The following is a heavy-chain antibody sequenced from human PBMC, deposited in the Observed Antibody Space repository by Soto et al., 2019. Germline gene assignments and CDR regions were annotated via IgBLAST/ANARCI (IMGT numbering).Heavy chain of an antibody. CDR2: INPKSGGT. V-gene: IGHV1-2*04. Sequence: ASVKVSCKASGYSFTDYHIHWVRQAPGQGLEWLGRINPKSGGTSTAQKFQGWVTMTTDTSISTASMELTRLTSDDTAIYSCARGDSTDCSNGVCSFFYNHDMDVWGQGTTVTVAS. CDR3: ARGDSTDCSNGVCSFFYNHDMDV. D-gene: IGHD2-8*01. CDR1: GYSFTDYH. J-gene: IGHJ6*02.